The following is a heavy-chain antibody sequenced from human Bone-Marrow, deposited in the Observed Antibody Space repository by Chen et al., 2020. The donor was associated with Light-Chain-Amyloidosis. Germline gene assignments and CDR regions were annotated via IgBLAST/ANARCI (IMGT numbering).Heavy chain of an antibody. CDR3: AMVRGAILLDF. Sequence: QVQLVQSGAEVREPGAAVKVSCKSAGYTVTDYYIHWVRQAPGQGLEWMAWVNPNTGGPGYAQKFQGRVTLTRDTSVSTVFMDLNTLTSDDTAVYYCAMVRGAILLDFWGQGTLVTVSS. CDR1: GYTVTDYY. CDR2: VNPNTGGP. V-gene: IGHV1-2*02. J-gene: IGHJ4*02. D-gene: IGHD3-10*01.